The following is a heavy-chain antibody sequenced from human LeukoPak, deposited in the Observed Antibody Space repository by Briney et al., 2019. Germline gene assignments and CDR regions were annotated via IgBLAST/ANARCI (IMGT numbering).Heavy chain of an antibody. J-gene: IGHJ4*02. CDR3: AKAFPYYDFWSGYIYYFDY. D-gene: IGHD3-3*01. V-gene: IGHV3-23*01. CDR1: GFTFSSYA. Sequence: PGGSLRLSCADSGFTFSSYAMRWVRQAPGKGLEWVSAICGSGGSTYYADSVKGRFTISRDNSKNTLYLQMNSLRAEDTAVYYCAKAFPYYDFWSGYIYYFDYWGQGTLVTVSS. CDR2: ICGSGGST.